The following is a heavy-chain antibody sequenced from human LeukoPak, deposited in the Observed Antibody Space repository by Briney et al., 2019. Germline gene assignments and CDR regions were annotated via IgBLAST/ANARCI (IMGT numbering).Heavy chain of an antibody. Sequence: SETLSLTCTVSGGSISSYYWSWIRQPPGKGLEWIGYIYYSGNTNYNPSLKSRVTISVDTSKNQFSLKLSSVTAADTAVYYCARGDLGYFQHWGQGTLVTVSS. CDR2: IYYSGNT. CDR3: ARGDLGYFQH. CDR1: GGSISSYY. D-gene: IGHD7-27*01. V-gene: IGHV4-59*01. J-gene: IGHJ1*01.